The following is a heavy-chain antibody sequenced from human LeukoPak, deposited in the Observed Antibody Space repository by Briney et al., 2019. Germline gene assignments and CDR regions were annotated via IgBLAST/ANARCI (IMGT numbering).Heavy chain of an antibody. CDR2: INPSGGST. J-gene: IGHJ3*02. D-gene: IGHD1-26*01. Sequence: ASVKVSCKASGYTFTSYYMHWVRQAPGQGLEWMGIINPSGGSTSYAQKFQGRVTMTRDTSTSTVYMELSSLRSGDTAVYYCASDLGIVPAAFDIWGQGTMVTVSS. CDR1: GYTFTSYY. V-gene: IGHV1-46*01. CDR3: ASDLGIVPAAFDI.